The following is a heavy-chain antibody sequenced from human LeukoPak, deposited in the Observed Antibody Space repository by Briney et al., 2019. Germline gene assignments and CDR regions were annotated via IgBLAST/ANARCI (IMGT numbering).Heavy chain of an antibody. D-gene: IGHD2-8*02. CDR2: IIPILGIA. J-gene: IGHJ4*02. V-gene: IGHV1-69*04. Sequence: ASVKVSCKASGGTFSSYAISWMRQAPGQGLEWMGRIIPILGIANYAQKFQGRVTITADKSTSTAYMELSSLRSEDTAVYYCARDTPTKYWSVPGHFDYWGQGTLVTVSS. CDR3: ARDTPTKYWSVPGHFDY. CDR1: GGTFSSYA.